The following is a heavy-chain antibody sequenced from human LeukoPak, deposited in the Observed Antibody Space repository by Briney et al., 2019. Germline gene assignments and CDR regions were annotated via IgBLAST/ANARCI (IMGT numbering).Heavy chain of an antibody. CDR3: AKGGVYSSSWLSGDY. CDR1: GFTFSSYS. CDR2: IRYDGNNK. Sequence: GGSLRLSCAASGFTFSSYSMNWVRQAPGKGLEWVAFIRYDGNNKYYADSVKGRFTISRDNSKNTLYVQMNSLRAEDTAVYYCAKGGVYSSSWLSGDYWGQGTLVTVSS. V-gene: IGHV3-30*02. D-gene: IGHD6-13*01. J-gene: IGHJ4*02.